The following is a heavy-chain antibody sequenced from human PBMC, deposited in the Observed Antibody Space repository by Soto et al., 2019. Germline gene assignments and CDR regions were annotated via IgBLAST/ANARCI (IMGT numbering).Heavy chain of an antibody. V-gene: IGHV3-23*01. J-gene: IGHJ4*02. CDR2: ISGSGAST. D-gene: IGHD5-18*01. CDR1: GFIFSSYA. CDR3: AVSEYSYGAY. Sequence: PGGSLRLSCAASGFIFSSYAMSWVRQAPGKGLEWVSAISGSGASTFYADSVKGRFTVSRDSSKNALFLQMNSLRADDTAVYYCAVSEYSYGAYWGQGTLVTVSS.